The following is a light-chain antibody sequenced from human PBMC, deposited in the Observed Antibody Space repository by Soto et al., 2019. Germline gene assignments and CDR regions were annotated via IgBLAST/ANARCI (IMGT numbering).Light chain of an antibody. CDR2: DAS. CDR1: QSVGSY. Sequence: VLTQSPAPLSLSPGERTTLSCRASQSVGSYLAWYQQKPGQAPRLLIYDASSRATGIPARFSGSGSGTDFTLTISSLEPEDFAVYFCQQRSNWPVTFGQGTKVDIK. J-gene: IGKJ1*01. CDR3: QQRSNWPVT. V-gene: IGKV3-11*01.